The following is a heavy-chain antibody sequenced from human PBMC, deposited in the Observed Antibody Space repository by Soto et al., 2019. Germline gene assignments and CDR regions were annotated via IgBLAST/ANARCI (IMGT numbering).Heavy chain of an antibody. V-gene: IGHV3-30-3*01. CDR3: ARDGVPENYYVISGHRAPDAFVI. CDR1: GFTFSSYA. D-gene: IGHD3-22*01. CDR2: ISYDGSNK. J-gene: IGHJ3*02. Sequence: GGSLRLSCAASGFTFSSYAMHWVRQAPGKGLEWVAVISYDGSNKYYADSVKGRFTISRDNSKNTLYLQMNSLRAEDTAVYYCARDGVPENYYVISGHRAPDAFVISGKTTLGTVSS.